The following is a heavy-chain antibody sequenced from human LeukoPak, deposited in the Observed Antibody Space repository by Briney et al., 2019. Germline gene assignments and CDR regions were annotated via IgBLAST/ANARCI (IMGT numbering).Heavy chain of an antibody. CDR2: ISAYNGNT. D-gene: IGHD3-22*01. J-gene: IGHJ4*02. CDR1: GYTFTSYG. Sequence: GASLKVSCKASGYTFTSYGISWVRQAPGQGLEWMGWISAYNGNTNYAQKLQGRVTMTTDTSTSTAYMELRSLRSDDTAVYYCARDDYYDSSGYYGSYWGQGTLVTVSS. CDR3: ARDDYYDSSGYYGSY. V-gene: IGHV1-18*01.